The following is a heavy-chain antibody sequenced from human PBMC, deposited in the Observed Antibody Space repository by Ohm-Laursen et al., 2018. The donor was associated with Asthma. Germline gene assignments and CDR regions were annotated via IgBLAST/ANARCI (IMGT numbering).Heavy chain of an antibody. CDR2: ISSSGSTI. V-gene: IGHV3-11*01. CDR1: GGSISRGGHY. J-gene: IGHJ3*02. CDR3: ARVLAPADAFDI. Sequence: GTLSLTCTVSGGSISRGGHYWSWIRQAPGKGLEWVSYISSSGSTIYYADSVKGRFTISRDNAKNSLYLQMNSLRAEDTAVYYCARVLAPADAFDIWGQGTMVTVSS.